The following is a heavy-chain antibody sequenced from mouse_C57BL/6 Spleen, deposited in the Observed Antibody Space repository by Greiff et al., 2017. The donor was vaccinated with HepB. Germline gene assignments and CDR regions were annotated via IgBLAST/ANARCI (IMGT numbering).Heavy chain of an antibody. D-gene: IGHD1-1*01. CDR1: GYTFTSYW. J-gene: IGHJ1*03. CDR2: INPSNGGT. CDR3: ALITTVDPYWYFDV. Sequence: QVQLQQPGTELVKPGASVKLSCKASGYTFTSYWMHWVKQRPGQGLEWIGNINPSNGGTNYNEKFKSKATLTVDKSSSTAYMQLSSLTSEDSAVYYCALITTVDPYWYFDVWGTGTTVTVSS. V-gene: IGHV1-53*01.